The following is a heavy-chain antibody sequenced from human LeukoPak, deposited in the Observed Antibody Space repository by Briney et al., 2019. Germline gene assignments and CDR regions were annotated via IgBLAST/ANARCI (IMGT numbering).Heavy chain of an antibody. Sequence: TSETLSLTCTVSGGSVSSGSYYWSWIRQPPGKGLEWIGYIYYSGSTNYNPSLKSRVTISVDTSKNQFSLKLSSLTAADTAVYYCARQPTGHPNWFDPWGQGTLVTVSS. V-gene: IGHV4-61*01. CDR2: IYYSGST. CDR3: ARQPTGHPNWFDP. CDR1: GGSVSSGSYY. J-gene: IGHJ5*02. D-gene: IGHD2-8*02.